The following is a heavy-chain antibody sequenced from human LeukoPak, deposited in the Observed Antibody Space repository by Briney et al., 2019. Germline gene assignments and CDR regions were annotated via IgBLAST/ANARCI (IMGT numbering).Heavy chain of an antibody. CDR3: ASKSSSGYHSDAFDI. V-gene: IGHV1-58*02. CDR2: IVVGSGNT. CDR1: GFTFTSSA. Sequence: GTSVKVSCKASGFTFTSSAMQWVRQARGQRLEWIGWIVVGSGNTNYAQKFQERVTITRDMSTSTAYMGLSSLRSEDTAVYYCASKSSSGYHSDAFDIWGQGTMVTVSS. D-gene: IGHD3-22*01. J-gene: IGHJ3*02.